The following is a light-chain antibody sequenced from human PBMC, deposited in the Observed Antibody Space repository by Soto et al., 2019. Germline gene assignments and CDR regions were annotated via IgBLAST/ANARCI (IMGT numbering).Light chain of an antibody. CDR3: PQTFSTPKP. J-gene: IGKJ4*01. V-gene: IGKV1-39*01. Sequence: QVSNSASAVSASKGDGVAITPRASQSINIYLSWYQQKPGKAPKLLINVASTLQGGVPSRFSGSGSGTEFTLAISSLQPEDSATYYCPQTFSTPKPFGGGT. CDR1: QSINIY. CDR2: VAS.